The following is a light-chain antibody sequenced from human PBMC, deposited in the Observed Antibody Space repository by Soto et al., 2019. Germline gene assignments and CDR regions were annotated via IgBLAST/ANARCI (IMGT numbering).Light chain of an antibody. CDR2: GAI. J-gene: IGKJ5*01. CDR3: QQYGSSPTT. V-gene: IGKV3-20*01. CDR1: QTISSSY. Sequence: EIVFTQSPGTLSLSPGERATLSCRSSQTISSSYVAWYQQKAGQAPRLLIYGAISRATGIPDRFSGSGSGTDFTLTISRLEPEDFAVYYCQQYGSSPTTFGQVTLLEVK.